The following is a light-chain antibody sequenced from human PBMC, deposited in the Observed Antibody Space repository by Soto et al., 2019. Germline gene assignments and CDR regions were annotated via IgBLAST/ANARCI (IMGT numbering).Light chain of an antibody. V-gene: IGKV1-5*03. CDR3: QQYNTYPLT. CDR1: ESISSW. J-gene: IGKJ4*01. Sequence: DIQMTQSPSTLSASVGDRVSITCRASESISSWLAWYQQKPGKAPKILINKASNLESGVPSRFSGSGSGTEFTLTISSLQPDDFPTYYCQQYNTYPLTFGGGTKVEIK. CDR2: KAS.